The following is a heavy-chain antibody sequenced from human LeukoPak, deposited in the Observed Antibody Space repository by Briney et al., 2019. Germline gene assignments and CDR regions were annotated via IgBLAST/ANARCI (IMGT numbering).Heavy chain of an antibody. CDR2: ISWNSGSI. Sequence: SLRLSCEGFGFTFSNYAMNWVRQAPATGMGRDSGISWNSGSIGYEDSVKGRFTISRDNAKNTLYLQMNSLRAEDTALYYCAKDIYSGYDSYYFDYWGQGTLVTVSS. V-gene: IGHV3-9*01. CDR1: GFTFSNYA. J-gene: IGHJ4*02. CDR3: AKDIYSGYDSYYFDY. D-gene: IGHD5-12*01.